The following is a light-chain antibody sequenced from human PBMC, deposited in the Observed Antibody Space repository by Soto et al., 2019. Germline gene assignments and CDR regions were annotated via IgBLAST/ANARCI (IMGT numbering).Light chain of an antibody. V-gene: IGLV2-23*01. Sequence: QPALTQPASVSGSPGQSITVSCTGTSSDVGAYNLVSWYQQHPGKAPRLIIYEGTKRPSGISHRFSGSKSDNTASLTISGLRAEDEAHYHCCSYAGSRTFVFGGGTKVTVL. J-gene: IGLJ3*02. CDR3: CSYAGSRTFV. CDR2: EGT. CDR1: SSDVGAYNL.